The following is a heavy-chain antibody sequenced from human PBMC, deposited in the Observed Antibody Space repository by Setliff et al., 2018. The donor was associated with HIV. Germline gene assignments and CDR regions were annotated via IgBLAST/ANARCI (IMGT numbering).Heavy chain of an antibody. CDR2: INLDSGYT. CDR3: ARDFDKEGY. Sequence: AASVQVSCKASGYTFTAYYMHWVRQAPGQGLEWMGRINLDSGYTDYALKFQGRGTMTRDTSITTGYMEVSRLRSDDTAVYYCARDFDKEGYWGQGTLVTVSS. J-gene: IGHJ4*02. D-gene: IGHD3-22*01. CDR1: GYTFTAYY. V-gene: IGHV1-2*06.